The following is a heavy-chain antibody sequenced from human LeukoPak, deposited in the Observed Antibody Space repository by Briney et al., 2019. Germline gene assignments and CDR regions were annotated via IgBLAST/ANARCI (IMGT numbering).Heavy chain of an antibody. D-gene: IGHD5-18*01. CDR2: IYYSGST. V-gene: IGHV4-31*03. J-gene: IGHJ4*02. CDR3: ARGRGGYSRPLDY. Sequence: PSENLSLTCTVSGGSISSGGYYWSWIRQHPGKGLEWIGYIYYSGSTYYNPSLKSRVTISVDTSKNQFSLKLSSVTAADTAVYYCARGRGGYSRPLDYWGQGTLVTVSS. CDR1: GGSISSGGYY.